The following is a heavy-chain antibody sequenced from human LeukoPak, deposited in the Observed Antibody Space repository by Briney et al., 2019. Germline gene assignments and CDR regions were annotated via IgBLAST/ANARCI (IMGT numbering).Heavy chain of an antibody. CDR1: GYRFTSYW. CDR2: IYPGDSDT. D-gene: IGHD6-6*01. Sequence: GESLKISCKGSGYRFTSYWIGWVRQMPGKGLEWMGIIYPGDSDTRYSPSFQGQVTISADKSISTAYLQWSSLKASDTAIYYCARTGIKAARPNYMDVWGKGTTVTVS. V-gene: IGHV5-51*01. CDR3: ARTGIKAARPNYMDV. J-gene: IGHJ6*03.